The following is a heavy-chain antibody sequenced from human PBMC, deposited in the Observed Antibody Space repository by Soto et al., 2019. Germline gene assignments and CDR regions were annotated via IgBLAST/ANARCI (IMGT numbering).Heavy chain of an antibody. V-gene: IGHV4-59*01. CDR1: GGSMSRYH. J-gene: IGHJ4*02. CDR3: ARSSGYDSYFFDY. Sequence: PSETLSLTCIVSGGSMSRYHWSWIRQSPGKGLEWIGYIYYSGSTNYNPSLQSRVTISVDTSKSQFSLKLASVTAADTAVYFCARSSGYDSYFFDYWGQGTLVT. D-gene: IGHD5-12*01. CDR2: IYYSGST.